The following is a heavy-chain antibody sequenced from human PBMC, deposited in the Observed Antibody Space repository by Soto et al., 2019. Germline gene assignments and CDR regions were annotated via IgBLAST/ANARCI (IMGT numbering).Heavy chain of an antibody. D-gene: IGHD2-15*01. J-gene: IGHJ4*02. CDR3: ARGYCSGGSCYSGFDY. CDR2: INAGNGNT. V-gene: IGHV1-3*01. Sequence: QVQLVQSGAEVKKPGASVKVSCKASGYTFTSYAMHWVRQAPGQRLEWMGWINAGNGNTKYSQKFQGRVTITRDTSASTAYMELSSLRSEDTAVYYCARGYCSGGSCYSGFDYWGQGTLVTVSS. CDR1: GYTFTSYA.